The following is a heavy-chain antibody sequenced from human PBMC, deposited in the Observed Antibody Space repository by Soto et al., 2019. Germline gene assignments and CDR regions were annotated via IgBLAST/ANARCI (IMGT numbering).Heavy chain of an antibody. D-gene: IGHD3-10*01. V-gene: IGHV4-31*03. CDR1: GGSISSGGYY. CDR2: IYYSGST. CDR3: ARVRYITIRGVTRPDI. Sequence: SETLSLTCTVSGGSISSGGYYWSWIRQHPGKGLEWIGYIYYSGSTYYNPSLKSRVTISVDTSKNQFSLKLSSVTAADTAVYYCARVRYITIRGVTRPDIWGQGTMVT. J-gene: IGHJ3*02.